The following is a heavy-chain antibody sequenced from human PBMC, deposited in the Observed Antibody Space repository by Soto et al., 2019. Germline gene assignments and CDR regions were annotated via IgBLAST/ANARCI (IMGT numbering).Heavy chain of an antibody. D-gene: IGHD2-21*01. CDR3: ERGRGEFDA. CDR2: INHSGNT. J-gene: IGHJ5*02. Sequence: PSEPLSLTCAVYGASLSDNYCNWLRQPPGKGLEWIGEINHSGNTNYNPSLRSRVTISIDTSKNQSSLNLRSVSAADTGVYYCERGRGEFDAWGQGTPVTVSS. V-gene: IGHV4-34*01. CDR1: GASLSDNY.